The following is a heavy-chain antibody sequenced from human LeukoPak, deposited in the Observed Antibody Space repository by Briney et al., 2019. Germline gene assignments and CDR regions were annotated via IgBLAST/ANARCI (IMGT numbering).Heavy chain of an antibody. CDR3: TTDQSVYDSSGYPFDY. CDR1: GFTFSNAW. CDR2: IKSKTGGGTT. Sequence: PGGSLRLSCAASGFTFSNAWMSWVRQAPGKGLEWVGRIKSKTGGGTTDYAAPVKGRFTISRDDSKNTLYLQMNSLKTEDTAVCYCTTDQSVYDSSGYPFDYWGQGTLVTVSS. V-gene: IGHV3-15*01. D-gene: IGHD3-22*01. J-gene: IGHJ4*02.